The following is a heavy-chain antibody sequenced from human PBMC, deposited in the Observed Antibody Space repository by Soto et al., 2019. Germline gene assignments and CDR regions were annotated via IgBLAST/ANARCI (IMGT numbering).Heavy chain of an antibody. D-gene: IGHD6-13*01. V-gene: IGHV1-3*01. CDR1: GYTFTTYS. J-gene: IGHJ3*02. CDR2: INADNGKT. Sequence: VPVVQSGAEVKKPGASVTVSCKASGYTFTTYSIYWVRQAPGQRLEWMGWINADNGKTKYSQNFQGRLTINRDTSASTAYMELSRLTSEDTAVYYCATCGSSWCASDIWGQGTIVTVSS. CDR3: ATCGSSWCASDI.